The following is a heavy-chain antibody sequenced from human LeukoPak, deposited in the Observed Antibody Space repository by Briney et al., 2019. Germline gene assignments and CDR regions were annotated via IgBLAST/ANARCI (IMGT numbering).Heavy chain of an antibody. CDR2: IYHSGGT. V-gene: IGHV4-59*01. D-gene: IGHD3-10*01. CDR3: ARVGTYYRSLDS. J-gene: IGHJ4*02. Sequence: SETLSLTCTVSGGSINDASWNWIRQPPGQGLEWIGYIYHSGGTNYNPSLKSRVTISLDTSKNQFSLKLSSVTAADTAVYYCARVGTYYRSLDSWRQGTLVTVSS. CDR1: GGSINDAS.